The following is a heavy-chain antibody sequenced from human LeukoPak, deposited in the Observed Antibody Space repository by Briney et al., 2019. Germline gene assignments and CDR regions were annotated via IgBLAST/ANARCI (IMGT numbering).Heavy chain of an antibody. CDR2: IRNKANNYAT. D-gene: IGHD5-24*01. CDR3: TRLAPDGSPCGMDV. V-gene: IGHV3-73*01. J-gene: IGHJ6*02. CDR1: GFTFSNAW. Sequence: GGSLRLSCAASGFTFSNAWMSWVRRASGKGLEWVGRIRNKANNYATAYAASVQGRFTISRDDSENTAYLQMNSLKTEDTAVYYCTRLAPDGSPCGMDVWGQGTTVTVSS.